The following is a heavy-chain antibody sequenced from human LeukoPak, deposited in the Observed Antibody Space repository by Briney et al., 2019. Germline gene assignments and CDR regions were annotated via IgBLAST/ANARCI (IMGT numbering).Heavy chain of an antibody. D-gene: IGHD3-22*01. V-gene: IGHV7-4-1*02. J-gene: IGHJ4*02. CDR2: IDTNTGNP. Sequence: ASSKVSCKGSGDTFTKYAISWVRHAPGQGLEYMGWIDTNTGNPTYAQGCTGRFVFSLDTSVSTAYLQISSLKAEDSAIYFCANCYDSSGFFAYWGQGTLVTVSS. CDR3: ANCYDSSGFFAY. CDR1: GDTFTKYA.